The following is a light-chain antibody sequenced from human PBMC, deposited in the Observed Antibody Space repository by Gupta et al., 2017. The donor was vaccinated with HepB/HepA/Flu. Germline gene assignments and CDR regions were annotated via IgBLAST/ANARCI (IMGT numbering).Light chain of an antibody. CDR1: QSFSNSY. V-gene: IGKV3-20*01. CDR2: GAS. J-gene: IGKJ5*01. Sequence: EIVLTQSPGTLSLSPGERATLSCRASQSFSNSYLAWYQQKPGQAPRLFIYGASSRATGIPDRFSGSGSGTDFTLTISRLEPEDFAVYYCQQYGSSPITFGQGTRLEIK. CDR3: QQYGSSPIT.